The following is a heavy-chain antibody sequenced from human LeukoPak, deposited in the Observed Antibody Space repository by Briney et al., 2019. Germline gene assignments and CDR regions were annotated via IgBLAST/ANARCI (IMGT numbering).Heavy chain of an antibody. V-gene: IGHV3-21*01. J-gene: IGHJ4*02. Sequence: GGSLRLSCAASGFTFSSYSMNWVRQAPGKGLEWVSLISSSSSYIYYADSVKGRFTISRDNAKNSLYLQMNSLRAEDTAVYFCARDQSGTLDYWGQGTLVTVSS. CDR2: ISSSSSYI. CDR1: GFTFSSYS. CDR3: ARDQSGTLDY.